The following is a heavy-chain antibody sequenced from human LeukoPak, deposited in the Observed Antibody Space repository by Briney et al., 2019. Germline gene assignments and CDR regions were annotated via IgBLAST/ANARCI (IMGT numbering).Heavy chain of an antibody. Sequence: ASVKVSCKASGYTFTSYNLHWVRQAPGQGLEWMGIINPSGGSTSYAQKFQGRVTITRNTSISTAYMELSSLRSEDTAVYYCARAPSVTWELRYYYYYMDVWGKGTTVTVSS. CDR3: ARAPSVTWELRYYYYYMDV. CDR2: INPSGGST. CDR1: GYTFTSYN. J-gene: IGHJ6*03. D-gene: IGHD1-26*01. V-gene: IGHV1-46*01.